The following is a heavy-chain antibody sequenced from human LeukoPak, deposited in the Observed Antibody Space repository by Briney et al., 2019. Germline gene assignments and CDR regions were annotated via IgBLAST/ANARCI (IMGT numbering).Heavy chain of an antibody. D-gene: IGHD3-16*01. CDR3: ARVSDTGFTYAYSYFFYF. CDR2: ISGTSRTT. CDR1: GFIFSKYS. J-gene: IGHJ4*02. Sequence: GGSLRLSCEGFGFIFSKYSMIWVRQAPGKGLEWISYISGTSRTTYFADSVKGRFSVSRDNDENLVYLQMNRLRAEDTAFYFCARVSDTGFTYAYSYFFYFWGQGTLVTVST. V-gene: IGHV3-48*01.